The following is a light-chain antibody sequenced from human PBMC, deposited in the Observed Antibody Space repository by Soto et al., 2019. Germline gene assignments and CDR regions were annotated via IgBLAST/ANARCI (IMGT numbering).Light chain of an antibody. CDR3: QQYNSYSVT. V-gene: IGKV1-5*03. CDR1: QSISVW. J-gene: IGKJ1*01. CDR2: KAP. Sequence: DIQMTQSPSTLSASVGDRVTITCRASQSISVWLAWYQQKPGKAPNLLIHKAPRLQSGVPSRFSGSGSGTKFTLTISGLQPDDFATYYCQQYNSYSVTFGQGTKVDIK.